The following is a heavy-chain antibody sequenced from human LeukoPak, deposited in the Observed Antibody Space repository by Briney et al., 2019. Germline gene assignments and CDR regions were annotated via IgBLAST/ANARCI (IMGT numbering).Heavy chain of an antibody. CDR2: SSSSGSTI. CDR1: GFTFSGFE. Sequence: PGGSLRLSCAASGFTFSGFEMNWVRQAPGKGLEWVSYSSSSGSTIYHADSVKGRFTVSRDNAKNSLYLQMNSLRAEDTAVYYCARDPGHCSSTSCYKFFDYWGQGTLVTVSS. CDR3: ARDPGHCSSTSCYKFFDY. D-gene: IGHD2-2*02. J-gene: IGHJ4*02. V-gene: IGHV3-48*03.